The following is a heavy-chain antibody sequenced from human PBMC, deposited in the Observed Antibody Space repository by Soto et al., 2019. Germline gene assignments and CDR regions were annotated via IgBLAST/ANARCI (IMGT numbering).Heavy chain of an antibody. D-gene: IGHD2-2*01. V-gene: IGHV4-39*01. CDR1: GGSISSGPYS. J-gene: IGHJ6*02. CDR3: GRLGGFFTITSCYGYYGRDV. CDR2: FYYSGST. Sequence: PSETLSLTCTVSGGSISSGPYSWGWIRQPPGKGLEWIGTFYYSGSTYYNPSLESRVTISVDTSKNQFSLKVSSVTAADTAVYYCGRLGGFFTITSCYGYYGRDVGGQGTTVTVSS.